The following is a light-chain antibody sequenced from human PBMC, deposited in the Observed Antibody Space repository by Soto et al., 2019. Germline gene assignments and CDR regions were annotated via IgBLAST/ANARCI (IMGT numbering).Light chain of an antibody. J-gene: IGKJ1*01. CDR2: GAS. CDR1: QSVGTY. CDR3: QQYGHSPKT. Sequence: VLTQSPATLSLSPGERATLSCRASQSVGTYLAWYQQKPGQAPRLLIYGASDRATGIPARFSGSGSGTDFTLTISSLEPEDFAVYYCQQYGHSPKTFGQGTKVDI. V-gene: IGKV3-11*01.